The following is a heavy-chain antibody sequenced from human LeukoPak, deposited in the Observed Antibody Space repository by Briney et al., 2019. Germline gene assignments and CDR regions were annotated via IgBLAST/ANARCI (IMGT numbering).Heavy chain of an antibody. CDR1: GFTFSSYA. D-gene: IGHD5-12*01. CDR3: AIGYSGYDYFDY. J-gene: IGHJ4*02. CDR2: ISGTGSGT. Sequence: GGSLRLSCAASGFTFSSYAMTWVRQAPGKGLEWVSAISGTGSGTDYADSVKGRFTVSRDNSKNTLYLQMNGLRADDTAVYYCAIGYSGYDYFDYWGQGTLVTVSS. V-gene: IGHV3-23*01.